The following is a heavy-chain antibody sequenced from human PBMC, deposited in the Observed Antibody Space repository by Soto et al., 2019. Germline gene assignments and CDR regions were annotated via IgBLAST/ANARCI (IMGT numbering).Heavy chain of an antibody. CDR1: GFTFSSYN. J-gene: IGHJ4*02. Sequence: GGSLRLSCVASGFTFSSYNMHWVRQAPGEGLEWVAVISFDGANKFYADSVKGRFTISRDISRDTLYLQMSSLRDEDTAIYYCARDGYNRGGFDYWGQGTLVTVSS. CDR3: ARDGYNRGGFDY. CDR2: ISFDGANK. V-gene: IGHV3-30-3*01. D-gene: IGHD3-10*01.